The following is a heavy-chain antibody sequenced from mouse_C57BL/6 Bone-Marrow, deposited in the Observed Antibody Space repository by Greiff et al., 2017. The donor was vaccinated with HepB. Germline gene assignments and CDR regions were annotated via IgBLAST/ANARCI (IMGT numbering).Heavy chain of an antibody. CDR3: ARDATAQATWFDY. Sequence: EVQLQQSVAELVRPGASVKLSCTASGFNIKNTYMQWVKQRPEQGLEWIGRIDPANGNTKYAPKFKGKATITADTSSNTAYLQRSSLTSEDTAIYYCARDATAQATWFDYWGQGTTLTVSA. D-gene: IGHD3-2*02. J-gene: IGHJ2*01. CDR2: IDPANGNT. CDR1: GFNIKNTY. V-gene: IGHV14-3*01.